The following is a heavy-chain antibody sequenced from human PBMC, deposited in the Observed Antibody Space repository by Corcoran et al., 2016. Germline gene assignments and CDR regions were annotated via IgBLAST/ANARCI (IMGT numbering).Heavy chain of an antibody. CDR2: ISYDGSNK. CDR1: GFTFSSYG. D-gene: IGHD4-17*01. Sequence: QVQLVESGGGVVQPGRSLRLSCAASGFTFSSYGMHWVRQAPGKGLEWVAVISYDGSNKYYADSVKGRFTISRDNSKNTLYLQMNSLRAEDTAVYYCARPYGDYGQWAFDIWGQGTMVTVSS. J-gene: IGHJ3*02. V-gene: IGHV3-30*03. CDR3: ARPYGDYGQWAFDI.